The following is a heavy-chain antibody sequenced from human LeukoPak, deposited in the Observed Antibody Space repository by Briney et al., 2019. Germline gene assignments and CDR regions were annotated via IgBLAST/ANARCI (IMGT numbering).Heavy chain of an antibody. CDR1: GFTFSSYA. Sequence: GGSLRLSCAASGFTFSSYAMSWVRQAPGKGLEWVSAISGSGGSTYYADSVKGRFTISRDNSKNTLYLQMNSLRAEDTAVYYCAKDVLSRVVPAAFDAFDIWGQGTMVTVSS. V-gene: IGHV3-23*01. CDR2: ISGSGGST. CDR3: AKDVLSRVVPAAFDAFDI. D-gene: IGHD2-2*01. J-gene: IGHJ3*02.